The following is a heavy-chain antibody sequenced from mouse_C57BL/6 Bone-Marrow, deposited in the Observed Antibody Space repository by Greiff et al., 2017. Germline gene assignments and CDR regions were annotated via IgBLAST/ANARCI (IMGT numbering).Heavy chain of an antibody. Sequence: EVKLMESGPGLVKPSQSLSLTCSVTGYSITSGYYWNWIRQFPGNKLEWMGYISYDGSNNYNPSLKNRISITRDTSKNQFFLKLNSVTTEDTATYYCARDGKAWFAYWGQGTLVTVSA. V-gene: IGHV3-6*01. CDR2: ISYDGSN. D-gene: IGHD2-1*01. CDR1: GYSITSGYY. J-gene: IGHJ3*01. CDR3: ARDGKAWFAY.